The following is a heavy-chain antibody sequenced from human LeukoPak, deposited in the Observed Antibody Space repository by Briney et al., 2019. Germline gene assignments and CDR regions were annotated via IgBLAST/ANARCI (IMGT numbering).Heavy chain of an antibody. CDR2: ISGSGAST. Sequence: GGSLRLSCAASGFTFSSYAMSWVRQAPGKGLEWVSAISGSGASTYYADSVKGRFTISRDNSKNTLYLQMNCLRAEDTPVYYRAKDVEMATSDYWGQGTLVTVSS. J-gene: IGHJ4*02. CDR1: GFTFSSYA. V-gene: IGHV3-23*01. D-gene: IGHD5-24*01. CDR3: AKDVEMATSDY.